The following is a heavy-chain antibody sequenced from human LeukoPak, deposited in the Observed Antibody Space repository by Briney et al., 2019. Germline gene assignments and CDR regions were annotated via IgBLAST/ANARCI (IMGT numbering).Heavy chain of an antibody. CDR3: ARPVAGYYDSSGLDAFDI. D-gene: IGHD3-22*01. Sequence: GGSLRLSCAASGFTFSSYGMHWVRQAPGKGLEWVAVISYDGSNKYYADSVKGRFTISRDNSKNTLYLQMNSLRAEDTAVYYCARPVAGYYDSSGLDAFDIWGQGTMVTVSS. CDR2: ISYDGSNK. V-gene: IGHV3-30*03. J-gene: IGHJ3*02. CDR1: GFTFSSYG.